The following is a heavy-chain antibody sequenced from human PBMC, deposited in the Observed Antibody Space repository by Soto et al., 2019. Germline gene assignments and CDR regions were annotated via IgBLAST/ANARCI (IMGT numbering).Heavy chain of an antibody. Sequence: PSETLSLTCTVSGGSISSGGYYWSWIRQHPGKGLEWIGYIYYSGSTYYNPSLKSRVTISVDTSKNQFSLKLSSVTAADTAVYYCARGYYDFWSGPGNFDYWGQGTLVTVSS. CDR3: ARGYYDFWSGPGNFDY. CDR1: GGSISSGGYY. CDR2: IYYSGST. J-gene: IGHJ4*02. D-gene: IGHD3-3*01. V-gene: IGHV4-31*02.